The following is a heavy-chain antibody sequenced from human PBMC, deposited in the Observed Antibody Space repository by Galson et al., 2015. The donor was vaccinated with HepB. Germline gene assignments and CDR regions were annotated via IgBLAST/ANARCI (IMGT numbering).Heavy chain of an antibody. CDR2: INHSGST. V-gene: IGHV4-34*01. J-gene: IGHJ4*02. CDR3: ARDWNYGDYTDY. CDR1: GGSFSGYY. D-gene: IGHD4-17*01. Sequence: ETLSLTCAVYGGSFSGYYWSWIRQPPGKGLEWIGEINHSGSTNYNPSLKSRVTISVDTSKNQFSLKLSSVTAADTAVYYCARDWNYGDYTDYWGQGTLVTVSS.